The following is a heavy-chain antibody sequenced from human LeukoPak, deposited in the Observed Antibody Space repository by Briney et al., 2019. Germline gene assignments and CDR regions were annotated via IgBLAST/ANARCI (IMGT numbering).Heavy chain of an antibody. V-gene: IGHV2-5*02. D-gene: IGHD2-2*01. CDR1: GFSLNSSGAA. J-gene: IGHJ6*02. CDR2: IYWDDDK. CDR3: AHSVGVHHYAMDV. Sequence: SGPTLVIPTQTLTLTCTFSGFSLNSSGAAVGWIRQPPGKGLEWLGIIYWDDDKRYSPYLKSRLTITKDTSKNQVVLRMTNMDPVDTATYYCAHSVGVHHYAMDVWGQGTTVTVSS.